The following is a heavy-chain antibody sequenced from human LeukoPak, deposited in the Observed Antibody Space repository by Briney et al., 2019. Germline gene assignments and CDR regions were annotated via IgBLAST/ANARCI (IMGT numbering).Heavy chain of an antibody. D-gene: IGHD3-22*01. Sequence: PGGSLRLSCAASGFTFSSYEMNWVRQAPGKGLEWVSYISSSGSTIYYADSVKGRFTISRDNAKNSVDLQMNSLRAEDTAVYYCARDRSPLYYDSSGYDFGGQGTLVTVSS. CDR1: GFTFSSYE. J-gene: IGHJ4*02. V-gene: IGHV3-48*03. CDR2: ISSSGSTI. CDR3: ARDRSPLYYDSSGYDF.